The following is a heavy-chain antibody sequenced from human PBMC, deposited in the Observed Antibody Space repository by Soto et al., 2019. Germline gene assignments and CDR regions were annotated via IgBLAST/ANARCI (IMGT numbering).Heavy chain of an antibody. CDR1: GYTFRNYD. CDR2: ISISKGKT. CDR3: GRKGYIGNFGLDV. V-gene: IGHV1-18*01. J-gene: IGHJ6*02. Sequence: QVQLVQSGAEVKRPGASVKVSCKASGYTFRNYDVAWVRRAPGHGLEWMGWISISKGKTSYKESLQGRVTMTMDTGTTTAYMEVRSLRSDDSAVYYCGRKGYIGNFGLDVWGQGTTVTVSS. D-gene: IGHD5-12*01.